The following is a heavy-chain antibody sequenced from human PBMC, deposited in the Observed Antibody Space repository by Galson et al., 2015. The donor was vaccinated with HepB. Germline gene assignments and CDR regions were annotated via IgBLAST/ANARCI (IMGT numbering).Heavy chain of an antibody. CDR3: AKGVQLHLHFDF. Sequence: SVKVSCKASGYTFTNYSMHWLRQTPGQGLEWMGVINRVGGRATYAQKLQGRVTMTRDTSTTTAYMELTSLTSEDAGVYYCAKGVQLHLHFDFWGQGTPVAVSS. V-gene: IGHV1-46*04. D-gene: IGHD5-24*01. CDR1: GYTFTNYS. CDR2: INRVGGRA. J-gene: IGHJ4*02.